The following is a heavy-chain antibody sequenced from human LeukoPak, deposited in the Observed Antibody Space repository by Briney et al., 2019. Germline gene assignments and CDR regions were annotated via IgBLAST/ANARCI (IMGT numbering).Heavy chain of an antibody. Sequence: ASVKVSCKASGYTFNSYGIXWVRXAPGQXLEWMGWISAYNGNTNYAQKLQGRVTMTTDTSTSTTYMELRSLRSDDTAVYYCASPSRERYFDWPSANDAFDIWGQGTMVTVSP. CDR3: ASPSRERYFDWPSANDAFDI. D-gene: IGHD3-9*01. CDR1: GYTFNSYG. CDR2: ISAYNGNT. V-gene: IGHV1-18*01. J-gene: IGHJ3*02.